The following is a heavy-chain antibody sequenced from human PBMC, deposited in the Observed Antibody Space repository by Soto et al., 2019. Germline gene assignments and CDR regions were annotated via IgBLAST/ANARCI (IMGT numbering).Heavy chain of an antibody. CDR1: GYTFTDYY. J-gene: IGHJ4*02. V-gene: IGHV1-2*02. Sequence: ASVKVSCKASGYTFTDYYMHWVRQAPGQGLEWMGGIDPKSGETIYAQKFQGRVTMTTDTSTSTAYMELRSLRSDDTAVYYCARDALLYYDILTGRPYYFDYWGQGTLVTVSS. D-gene: IGHD3-9*01. CDR3: ARDALLYYDILTGRPYYFDY. CDR2: IDPKSGET.